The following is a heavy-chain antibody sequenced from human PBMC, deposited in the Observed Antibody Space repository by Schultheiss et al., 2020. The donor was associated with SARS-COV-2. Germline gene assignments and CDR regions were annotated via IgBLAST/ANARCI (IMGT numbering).Heavy chain of an antibody. CDR3: ARRSPYDWGRYRDY. D-gene: IGHD3-16*01. CDR2: IYPGDSDT. Sequence: GGSLRLSCKGSGYSFSNYWIGWVRQMPGKGLEWMGMIYPGDSDTRYSPSFQGKVSISADKSISTAYLQWSSLRASDTAMYYCARRSPYDWGRYRDYWGQGDLVTVSS. J-gene: IGHJ4*02. CDR1: GYSFSNYW. V-gene: IGHV5-51*01.